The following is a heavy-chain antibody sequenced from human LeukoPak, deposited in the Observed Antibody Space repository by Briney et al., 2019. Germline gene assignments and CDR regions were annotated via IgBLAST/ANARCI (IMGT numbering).Heavy chain of an antibody. V-gene: IGHV1-18*01. CDR1: GYTFTSYG. CDR2: ISAYNGNT. Sequence: ASVKVSCKASGYTFTSYGISWVRQAPGQGLEWMGWISAYNGNTNYAQKLQGRVTMTTDTSTSTAYMELRSLRSDDTAVYYCARASYYYDSSGYTYYYGMDVWGQGTTVTVSS. CDR3: ARASYYYDSSGYTYYYGMDV. D-gene: IGHD3-22*01. J-gene: IGHJ6*02.